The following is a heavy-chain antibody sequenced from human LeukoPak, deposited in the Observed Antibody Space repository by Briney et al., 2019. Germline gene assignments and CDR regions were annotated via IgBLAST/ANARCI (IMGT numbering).Heavy chain of an antibody. CDR2: INTNTGNP. V-gene: IGHV7-4-1*02. CDR1: GYTFTGYY. Sequence: ASVKVSCKASGYTFTGYYMHWVRQAPGQGLEWMGWINTNTGNPTYAQGFTGRFVFSLDTSVSTAYLQISSLKAEDTAVYYCARSRPSIAAVKGFTKSWFDPWGQGTLVTVSS. J-gene: IGHJ5*02. CDR3: ARSRPSIAAVKGFTKSWFDP. D-gene: IGHD6-13*01.